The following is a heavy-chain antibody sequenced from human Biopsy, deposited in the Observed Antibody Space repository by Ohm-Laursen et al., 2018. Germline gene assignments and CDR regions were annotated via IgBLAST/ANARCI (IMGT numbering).Heavy chain of an antibody. J-gene: IGHJ6*02. Sequence: SETLSLTCTVSGGSISSDYWSWIRQTPGKGLEWIGYIYYSGSTNYNPSLKSRVTISVDTSKNQFSLRLNSVTAADTVVYYCARATSSTGWPYYYFYGMDVWGQGTTVTVSS. CDR3: ARATSSTGWPYYYFYGMDV. D-gene: IGHD2-2*01. CDR1: GGSISSDY. V-gene: IGHV4-59*01. CDR2: IYYSGST.